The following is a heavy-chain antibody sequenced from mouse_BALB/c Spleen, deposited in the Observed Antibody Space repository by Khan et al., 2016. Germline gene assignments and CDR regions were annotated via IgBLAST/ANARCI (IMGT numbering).Heavy chain of an antibody. V-gene: IGHV3-8*02. CDR1: GDSITSGY. CDR2: ISYSGST. CDR3: ARYYGSSSSCDY. J-gene: IGHJ2*01. Sequence: EVQLQESGPSLVKPSQTLSLTCSVTGDSITSGYWNWIRKFPGNKLEYMGYISYSGSTYYNPSLKSRISITRDTSKNQYYLQLNSVTTEDTATYYCARYYGSSSSCDYWGQGTTLTVSS. D-gene: IGHD1-1*01.